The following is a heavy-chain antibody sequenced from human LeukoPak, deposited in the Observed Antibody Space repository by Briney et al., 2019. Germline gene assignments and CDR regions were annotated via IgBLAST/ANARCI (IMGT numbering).Heavy chain of an antibody. CDR2: MNPNSGNT. CDR3: ARASEDYYDSSGYLDPDAFDI. Sequence: ASVKVSCKASGYTLTSYDINWVRQATGQGLEWMGWMNPNSGNTGYAQKFQGRVTITRNTSISTAYMELSSLRSEDTAVYYCARASEDYYDSSGYLDPDAFDIWGQGTMVTVSS. V-gene: IGHV1-8*03. CDR1: GYTLTSYD. J-gene: IGHJ3*02. D-gene: IGHD3-22*01.